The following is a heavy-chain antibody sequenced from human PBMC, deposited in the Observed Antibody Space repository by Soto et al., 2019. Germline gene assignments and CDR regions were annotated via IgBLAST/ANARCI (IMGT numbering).Heavy chain of an antibody. CDR2: INAGNGNT. CDR3: ARSVGIWTGTGGDFGI. J-gene: IGHJ3*02. V-gene: IGHV1-3*01. D-gene: IGHD3-9*01. CDR1: GYTFTSYA. Sequence: GAAVKVSCKASGYTFTSYAMHWVRQAPGQRLEWMGWINAGNGNTKYSQKFQGRVTITRDTSASTAYMELSSLTSEDTAVYYCARSVGIWTGTGGDFGIWGQGTMVTVSS.